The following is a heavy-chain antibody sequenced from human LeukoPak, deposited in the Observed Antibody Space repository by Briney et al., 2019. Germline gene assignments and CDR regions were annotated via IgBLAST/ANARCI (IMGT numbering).Heavy chain of an antibody. CDR2: ISAYNGNT. V-gene: IGHV1-18*01. J-gene: IGHJ5*02. Sequence: ASVKVSCKASGYTFTSYGISWVRQAPGQGLEWMGWISAYNGNTNYAQNLQGRVTMTTDTATRTAYMEMRSLRSDDTGVYYCARVIYCSGGSCYWRDWFDPWGQGALVTVPS. CDR1: GYTFTSYG. D-gene: IGHD2-15*01. CDR3: ARVIYCSGGSCYWRDWFDP.